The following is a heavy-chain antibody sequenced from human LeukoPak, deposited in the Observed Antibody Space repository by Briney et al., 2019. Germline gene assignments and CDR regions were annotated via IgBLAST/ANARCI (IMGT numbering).Heavy chain of an antibody. Sequence: GGSLRLSCAASGFTFSNYWMHWVRQAPGKGLVWVSVTNPYENITSYADSVKGRFTISRDNAKNSLYLQMNSLRAEDTALYHCARGYSGSYWFDPWGQGTLVTVSS. D-gene: IGHD1-26*01. CDR2: TNPYENIT. CDR3: ARGYSGSYWFDP. CDR1: GFTFSNYW. J-gene: IGHJ5*02. V-gene: IGHV3-74*01.